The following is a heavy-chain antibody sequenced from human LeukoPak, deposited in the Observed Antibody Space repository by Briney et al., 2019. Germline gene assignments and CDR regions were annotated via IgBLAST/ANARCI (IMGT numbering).Heavy chain of an antibody. D-gene: IGHD1-1*01. CDR2: IEYDGSEK. Sequence: GGSLRLSCAASGFTFSVSWMSWVRQAPGKGLEWVANIEYDGSEKYYVDSVRGRFTISRDNAKNSLYLQMNSLRAEDTAVYYCARGGTTFEHWGQGTLVTVSS. V-gene: IGHV3-7*01. CDR3: ARGGTTFEH. CDR1: GFTFSVSW. J-gene: IGHJ4*02.